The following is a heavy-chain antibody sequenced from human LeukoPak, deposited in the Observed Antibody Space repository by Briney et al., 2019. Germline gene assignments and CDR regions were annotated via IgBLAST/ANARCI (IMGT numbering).Heavy chain of an antibody. CDR1: GFNFSNYA. CDR3: AKEGDGGSYYY. D-gene: IGHD2-15*01. V-gene: IGHV3-23*01. J-gene: IGHJ4*02. Sequence: TGGSLRLSCAASGFNFSNYAMTWVRQAPGKGLEWVSAISGSGGSTYYADSVKGRFTISRDNSKNTLYLQMNSLRAEDTAVYYCAKEGDGGSYYYWGQGTLVTVSS. CDR2: ISGSGGST.